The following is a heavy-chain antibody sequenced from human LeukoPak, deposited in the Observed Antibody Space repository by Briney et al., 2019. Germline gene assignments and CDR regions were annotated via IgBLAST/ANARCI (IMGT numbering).Heavy chain of an antibody. CDR1: GFTFSSYG. Sequence: PGGSLRLSCAASGFTFSSYGMHWVRQAPAKGLEWVAFIWFDGSNKNYADSVKGRFTISGDNSKNTLYLQMNSLRAEDTAVYYCVRTYDSSGYGYGHYFDYWGQGTLVTVSS. V-gene: IGHV3-33*01. CDR2: IWFDGSNK. J-gene: IGHJ4*02. CDR3: VRTYDSSGYGYGHYFDY. D-gene: IGHD3-22*01.